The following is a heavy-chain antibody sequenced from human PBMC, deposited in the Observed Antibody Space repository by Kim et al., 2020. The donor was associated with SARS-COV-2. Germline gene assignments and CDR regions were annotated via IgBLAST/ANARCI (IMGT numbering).Heavy chain of an antibody. J-gene: IGHJ6*02. Sequence: GGSLRLSCAASGFTFSSYAMSWVRQAPGKGLEWVSAISGSGGSTYYADSVKGRFTISRDNSKNTLYLQMNSLRAEDTAVYYCATYPPPRAHYYYGMDVWGQGTTVTVSS. CDR3: ATYPPPRAHYYYGMDV. V-gene: IGHV3-23*01. CDR2: ISGSGGST. CDR1: GFTFSSYA. D-gene: IGHD2-2*01.